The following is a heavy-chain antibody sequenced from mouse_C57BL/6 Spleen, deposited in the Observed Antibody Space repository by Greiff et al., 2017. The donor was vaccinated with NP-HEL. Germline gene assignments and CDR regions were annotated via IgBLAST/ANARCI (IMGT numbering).Heavy chain of an antibody. CDR1: GYTFTDYN. V-gene: IGHV1-22*01. D-gene: IGHD1-1*01. J-gene: IGHJ1*03. Sequence: EVQLQQSGPELVKPGASVKMSCKASGYTFTDYNMHWVKQSHGKSLEWIGYINPNNGGTSYNQKFKGKATLTVNKSSITAYMELRSLTSEDSAVYYCSRSGYYYGSSPYFDVWGTGTTVTVSS. CDR3: SRSGYYYGSSPYFDV. CDR2: INPNNGGT.